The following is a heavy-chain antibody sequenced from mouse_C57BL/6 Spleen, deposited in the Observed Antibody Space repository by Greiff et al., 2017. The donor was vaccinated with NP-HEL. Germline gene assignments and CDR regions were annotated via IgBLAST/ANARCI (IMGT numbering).Heavy chain of an antibody. J-gene: IGHJ4*01. Sequence: VKLVESGPELVKPGASVKISCKASGYAFSSSWMNWVKQRPGKGLEWIGRIYPGDGDTNYNGKFKGKATLTADKSSSAAYMQLSSLTSDDSAVYYCASYYGSCYVYAMDYWGQGTSVTVSS. CDR3: ASYYGSCYVYAMDY. V-gene: IGHV1-82*01. CDR2: IYPGDGDT. CDR1: GYAFSSSW. D-gene: IGHD1-1*01.